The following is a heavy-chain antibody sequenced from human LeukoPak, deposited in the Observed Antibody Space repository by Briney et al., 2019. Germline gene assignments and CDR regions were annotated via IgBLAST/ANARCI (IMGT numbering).Heavy chain of an antibody. CDR1: GFTFSSYG. CDR3: AKWSSPIGFDP. J-gene: IGHJ5*02. D-gene: IGHD6-6*01. V-gene: IGHV3-30*18. CDR2: ISYDGSNK. Sequence: GSLRLSCAASGFTFSSYGMHWVRQAPGKGLEWVAVISYDGSNKYYADSVKGRFTISRDNSKNTLYLQMNSLRAEDTAVYYCAKWSSPIGFDPWGQGTLVTVSS.